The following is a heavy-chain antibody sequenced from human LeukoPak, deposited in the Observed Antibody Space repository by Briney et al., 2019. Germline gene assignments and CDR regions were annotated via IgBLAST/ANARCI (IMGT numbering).Heavy chain of an antibody. CDR3: AKDLSDYSNYVSRNYGMDV. V-gene: IGHV3-23*01. Sequence: QAGGSLRLSCAASGFTFSSYAMSWVRQAPGKGLEWVSAISGSGGSTYYADSVKGRFTISRDNSKNTLYLQMNSLRAEDTAVYYCAKDLSDYSNYVSRNYGMDVWGQGTTVTVSS. CDR1: GFTFSSYA. D-gene: IGHD4-11*01. J-gene: IGHJ6*02. CDR2: ISGSGGST.